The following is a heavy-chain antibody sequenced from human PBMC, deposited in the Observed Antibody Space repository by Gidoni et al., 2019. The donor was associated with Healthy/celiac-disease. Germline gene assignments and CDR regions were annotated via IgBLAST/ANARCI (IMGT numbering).Heavy chain of an antibody. V-gene: IGHV3-21*01. CDR3: ARGVGVVVAATVYWYFDL. J-gene: IGHJ2*01. CDR2: ISSSRSYI. D-gene: IGHD2-15*01. CDR1: GFTFRSYR. Sequence: EVQLVESAVGVVQPGGSLRLSWAATGFTFRSYRRNWVRQAPGKGLEWVSSISSSRSYIYYADSVKGRFTISRDNAKNSLYLQMNSLRAEDTAVYYWARGVGVVVAATVYWYFDLWGRGTLVTVSS.